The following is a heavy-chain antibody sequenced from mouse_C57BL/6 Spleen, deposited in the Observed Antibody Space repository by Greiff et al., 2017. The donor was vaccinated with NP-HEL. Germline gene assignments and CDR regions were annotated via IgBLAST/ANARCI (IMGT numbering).Heavy chain of an antibody. Sequence: VQLQQPGAELVRPGSSVKLSCKASGYTFTSYWMDWVKQRPGQGLEWIGKIYPSDSETHYNQKFKDKATLTVDKSSSTAYMQLSSLTSEDSAVYYCARRGYAMDYWGQGTSVTVSS. CDR3: ARRGYAMDY. CDR2: IYPSDSET. J-gene: IGHJ4*01. V-gene: IGHV1-61*01. CDR1: GYTFTSYW.